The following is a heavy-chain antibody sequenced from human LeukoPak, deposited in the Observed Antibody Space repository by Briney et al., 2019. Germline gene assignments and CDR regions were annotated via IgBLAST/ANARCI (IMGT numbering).Heavy chain of an antibody. CDR3: ARQQQLVLFKPSARLGLANWYFDL. Sequence: GESLKISCKGSGYSFTSYWIGWVRQMPGKGLEWMGIIYPGDSDTRYSPSFQGQVTISADKSISTAYLQWSSLKASDTAMYYCARQQQLVLFKPSARLGLANWYFDLWGRGTLSLSPQ. CDR2: IYPGDSDT. CDR1: GYSFTSYW. V-gene: IGHV5-51*01. J-gene: IGHJ2*01. D-gene: IGHD6-13*01.